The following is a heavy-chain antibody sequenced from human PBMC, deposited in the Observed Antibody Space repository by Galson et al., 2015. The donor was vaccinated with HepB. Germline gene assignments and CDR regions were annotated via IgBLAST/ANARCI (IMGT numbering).Heavy chain of an antibody. CDR1: GFTFSSYG. Sequence: SLRLSCAASGFTFSSYGMHWVRQAPGKGLEWVAVISYDGSNKYYADSVKGRFTISRDNSKNTLYLQMNSLRAEDTAVYYCAKSGRTMMSLGVYGYWGQGTLVTVSS. CDR3: AKSGRTMMSLGVYGY. CDR2: ISYDGSNK. V-gene: IGHV3-30*18. D-gene: IGHD3-22*01. J-gene: IGHJ4*02.